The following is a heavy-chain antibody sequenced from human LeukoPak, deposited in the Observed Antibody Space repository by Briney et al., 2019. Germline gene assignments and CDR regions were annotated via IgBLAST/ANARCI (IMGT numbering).Heavy chain of an antibody. CDR1: GFTFSDYA. CDR3: AREGDAFDI. J-gene: IGHJ3*02. V-gene: IGHV3-23*01. CDR2: LSGSGAGT. Sequence: GGSLRLSCAASGFTFSDYALGWVRQAPGRGLEWVATLSGSGAGTYYSDSVKGRFTISRDNAKNSVYLQMNSLRAEDTAVYYCAREGDAFDIWGQGTMVTVSS.